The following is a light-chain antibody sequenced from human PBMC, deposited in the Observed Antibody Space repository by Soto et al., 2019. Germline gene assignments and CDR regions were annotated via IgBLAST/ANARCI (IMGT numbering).Light chain of an antibody. V-gene: IGLV2-23*01. CDR1: SSDVGTYDL. CDR3: CSFAGSHSWV. CDR2: EAT. J-gene: IGLJ3*02. Sequence: QSALTQPASVSGSPGQSITISCTGSSSDVGTYDLVSWYQHHPGAAPKLMIYEATRRPSGISNRFSGSKSGNTASLTISGLQAEDEAEYYCCSFAGSHSWVFGGGTKLTVL.